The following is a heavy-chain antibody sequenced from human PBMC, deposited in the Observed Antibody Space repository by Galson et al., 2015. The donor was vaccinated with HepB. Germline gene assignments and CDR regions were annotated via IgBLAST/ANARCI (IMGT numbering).Heavy chain of an antibody. V-gene: IGHV3-23*01. Sequence: SLRLSCAASGFTFSTYAMNWVRQVPVKGLEWVATISGSGANTFYADSVQGRSTISRDNSKNALYLEMNSLRAEDTAVYYCVKDRPYWYFDIWGRGTQVTVSS. J-gene: IGHJ2*01. CDR3: VKDRPYWYFDI. CDR2: ISGSGANT. CDR1: GFTFSTYA.